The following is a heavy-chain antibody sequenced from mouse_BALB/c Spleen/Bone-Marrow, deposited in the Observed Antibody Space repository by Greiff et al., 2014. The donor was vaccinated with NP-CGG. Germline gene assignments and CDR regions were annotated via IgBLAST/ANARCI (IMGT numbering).Heavy chain of an antibody. J-gene: IGHJ4*01. CDR1: GFSLTGYG. Sequence: VQLVESGPGLVAPSQSLSNTCTVSGFSLTGYGVSWVRQPPGKGLEWLGMIWGDGSIDYNSALKSRLSISKDNSKSQVFVKMNSLQTDDTARYYCARDLYYGNYDYAMDYWGQGTSVTVSS. V-gene: IGHV2-6-7*01. D-gene: IGHD2-1*01. CDR2: IWGDGSI. CDR3: ARDLYYGNYDYAMDY.